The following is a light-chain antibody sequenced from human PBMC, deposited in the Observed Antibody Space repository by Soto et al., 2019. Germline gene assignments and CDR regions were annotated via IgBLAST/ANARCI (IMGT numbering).Light chain of an antibody. J-gene: IGKJ1*01. CDR1: QSVSSD. CDR2: GAS. CDR3: QQYNNWPRT. Sequence: EIVLTQSAPTLSLSPGERATLSCGASQSVSSDLAWYHQKPGQAPRLLIYGASTRATGIPARFSGSLYGTEFNLTINSLQSEDFAVYYCQQYNNWPRTFGQGTKVDI. V-gene: IGKV3-15*01.